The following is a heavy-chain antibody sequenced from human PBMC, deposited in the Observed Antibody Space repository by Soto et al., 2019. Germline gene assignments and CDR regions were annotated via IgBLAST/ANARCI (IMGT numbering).Heavy chain of an antibody. CDR1: GFTFSSYA. CDR2: ISYDGSNK. J-gene: IGHJ6*02. Sequence: GGSLRLSCAASGFTFSSYAMHWVRQSPGKGLEWVAVISYDGSNKYYADSVKGRFTISRDNSKNTLYLQMNSLRAEDTAVYYCARVYDSSGEYYYYGMDVWGQGTTVTVSS. V-gene: IGHV3-30-3*01. CDR3: ARVYDSSGEYYYYGMDV. D-gene: IGHD3-22*01.